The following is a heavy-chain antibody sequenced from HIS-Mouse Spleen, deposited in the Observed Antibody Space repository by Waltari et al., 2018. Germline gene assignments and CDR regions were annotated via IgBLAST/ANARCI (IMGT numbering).Heavy chain of an antibody. Sequence: QVQLQQWGAGLLKPSETLSLTCAVYGGSFSGYYWRWTRHPPGKGLEWLGEINHSGSTNYNPSLKSRVTISVDTSKNQFSLKLSSVTAADTAVYYCARVRTGNPSYWYFDLWGRGTLVTVSS. V-gene: IGHV4-34*01. J-gene: IGHJ2*01. CDR3: ARVRTGNPSYWYFDL. D-gene: IGHD7-27*01. CDR2: INHSGST. CDR1: GGSFSGYY.